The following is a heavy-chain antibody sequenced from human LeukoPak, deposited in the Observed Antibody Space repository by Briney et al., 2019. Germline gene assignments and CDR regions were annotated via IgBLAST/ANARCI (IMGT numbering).Heavy chain of an antibody. D-gene: IGHD3-22*01. Sequence: ASVKVSCKASGGTFSSYAISWVRQAPGQGLEWMGGIIPIFGTANYAQKFQGRVTITADKSTSTAYMELSSLRSEDTAVYYCAKDPTDFDSSGQTYFDYWGQGSLVTVSS. J-gene: IGHJ4*02. CDR2: IIPIFGTA. V-gene: IGHV1-69*06. CDR3: AKDPTDFDSSGQTYFDY. CDR1: GGTFSSYA.